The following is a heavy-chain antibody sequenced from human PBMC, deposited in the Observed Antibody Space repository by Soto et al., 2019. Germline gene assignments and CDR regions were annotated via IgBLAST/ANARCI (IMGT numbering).Heavy chain of an antibody. CDR1: GFTFSSYA. Sequence: PGGSLRLSCAASGFTFSSYAMHWVRQAPGKGLEWVAVISYDGSNKYYADSVKGRFTISRDNSKNTLYLQMNSLRAEDTAVYYCAREHVLRYFDWLLPGMDVWGQGTTVTVSS. CDR3: AREHVLRYFDWLLPGMDV. D-gene: IGHD3-9*01. V-gene: IGHV3-30-3*01. J-gene: IGHJ6*02. CDR2: ISYDGSNK.